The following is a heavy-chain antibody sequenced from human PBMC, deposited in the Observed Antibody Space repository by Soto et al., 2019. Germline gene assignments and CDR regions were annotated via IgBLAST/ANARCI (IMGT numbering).Heavy chain of an antibody. V-gene: IGHV5-51*01. D-gene: IGHD3-10*01. Sequence: GESLKISCKGPGHLFNNHWIGWVRQTPGKGLEWMGLIFTRDSETKTSPSFQGHVSFSVDNSINTVYLQWTSLKTTDTGIYFCARGYFDSGHGYDLWGQGALVTVSS. CDR1: GHLFNNHW. CDR2: IFTRDSET. J-gene: IGHJ5*02. CDR3: ARGYFDSGHGYDL.